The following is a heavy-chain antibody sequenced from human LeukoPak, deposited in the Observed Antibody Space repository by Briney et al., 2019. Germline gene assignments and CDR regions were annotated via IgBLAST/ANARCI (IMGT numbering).Heavy chain of an antibody. Sequence: SETLSLTCTVSGGSISSSSYCWGWIRQPPGKGLEWIGSIYYSGSTYYNPSLKSRVTISVDTSKNQFSLKLSSVTAADTAVYYCASSETRGVQFHYWGQGTLVTVSS. CDR2: IYYSGST. V-gene: IGHV4-39*07. CDR3: ASSETRGVQFHY. J-gene: IGHJ4*02. CDR1: GGSISSSSYC. D-gene: IGHD1-1*01.